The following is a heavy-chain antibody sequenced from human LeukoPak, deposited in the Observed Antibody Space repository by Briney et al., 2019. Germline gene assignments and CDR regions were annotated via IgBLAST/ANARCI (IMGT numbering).Heavy chain of an antibody. Sequence: PSETLSLTCTVSGGSISSYYWSWIRQPPGKGLEWIGYIYYSGSTNYNPSLESRVTISVDTSKNQFSLKLSSVTAADTAVYYCARDGLLGGDDAFDIWGQGTMVTVSS. CDR1: GGSISSYY. V-gene: IGHV4-59*01. J-gene: IGHJ3*02. CDR3: ARDGLLGGDDAFDI. CDR2: IYYSGST. D-gene: IGHD3-3*01.